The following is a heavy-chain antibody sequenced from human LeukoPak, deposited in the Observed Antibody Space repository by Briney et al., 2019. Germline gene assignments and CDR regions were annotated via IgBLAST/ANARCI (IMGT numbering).Heavy chain of an antibody. J-gene: IGHJ5*02. V-gene: IGHV3-23*01. D-gene: IGHD4-17*01. CDR3: AKGTAVTTFFAP. Sequence: PGGSLRLSCAASGFTFSDYALNWVRQAPGKGLEWVSFITTSGGASYYADSVKGRFTVSRDNSKNTLFLQMSGLRAEDTAVYYWAKGTAVTTFFAPWGRGALVAVP. CDR1: GFTFSDYA. CDR2: ITTSGGAS.